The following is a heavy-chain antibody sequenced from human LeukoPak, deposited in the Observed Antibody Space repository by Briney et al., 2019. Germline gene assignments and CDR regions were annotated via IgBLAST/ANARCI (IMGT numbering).Heavy chain of an antibody. CDR1: GGSINTYY. D-gene: IGHD3-22*01. J-gene: IGHJ4*02. CDR2: INHSGST. CDR3: ARNSSGYQNYFDY. V-gene: IGHV4-34*01. Sequence: PSETLSLTCTVSGGSINTYYWSWIRQPPGKGLEWIGEINHSGSTNYNPSLKSRVTISVDTSKNQFSLKLSSVTAADTAVYYCARNSSGYQNYFDYWGQGTLVTVSS.